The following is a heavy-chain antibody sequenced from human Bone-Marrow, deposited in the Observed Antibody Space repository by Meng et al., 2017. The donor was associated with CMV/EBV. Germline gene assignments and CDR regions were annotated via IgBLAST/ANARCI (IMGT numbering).Heavy chain of an antibody. D-gene: IGHD2-2*01. CDR1: GFTFSDYY. J-gene: IGHJ4*03. V-gene: IGHV3-11*01. Sequence: GESLKISCAASGFTFSDYYMSWIRQAPGKGLEWVSYISSSGHSIYYADSVKGRFTISRDNAKNSLYLQMNSLRAEDTAVDYCARVVKVAQGVDYWGQGTMVTVSS. CDR3: ARVVKVAQGVDY. CDR2: ISSSGHSI.